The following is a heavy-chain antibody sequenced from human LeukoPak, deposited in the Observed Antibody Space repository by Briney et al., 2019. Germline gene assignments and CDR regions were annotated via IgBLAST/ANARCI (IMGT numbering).Heavy chain of an antibody. Sequence: PGGSLRLSCAASGFTFSSYSMNWVRQAPGKGLEWVSSISSSSSYIYYADSVKGRFTISRDNAKNSLYLQMNSLRGEDTAVYYCATPYSGSYDYYFDYWGQGTLVTVSS. CDR3: ATPYSGSYDYYFDY. CDR2: ISSSSSYI. D-gene: IGHD1-26*01. V-gene: IGHV3-21*01. CDR1: GFTFSSYS. J-gene: IGHJ4*02.